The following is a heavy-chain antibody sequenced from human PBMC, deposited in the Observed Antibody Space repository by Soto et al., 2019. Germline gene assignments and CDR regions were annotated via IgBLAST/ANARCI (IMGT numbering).Heavy chain of an antibody. D-gene: IGHD1-26*01. CDR1: GGSISSSSYY. Sequence: PSETLSLTCTVSGGSISSSSYYWGWIRQPPGKGLEWIGSIYYSGSTYYNPSLKSRVTISVDTSKNQFSLKLSSVTAADTAVYYCARLQWELLSLPYYYGMDVWGQGTTVTVSS. CDR2: IYYSGST. CDR3: ARLQWELLSLPYYYGMDV. J-gene: IGHJ6*02. V-gene: IGHV4-39*01.